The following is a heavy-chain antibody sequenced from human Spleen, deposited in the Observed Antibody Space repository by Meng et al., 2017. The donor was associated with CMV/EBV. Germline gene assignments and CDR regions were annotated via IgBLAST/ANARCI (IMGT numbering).Heavy chain of an antibody. Sequence: SETLSLTCAVYGGSFSGYYWSWIRQPPGKGLEWIGEINHSGSTNYNPSLKSRVTISVDTSKNQFSLKLTSVTAADTAVYYCARGVGSPWNEYFQHWGQGTLVTVSS. CDR1: GGSFSGYY. CDR2: INHSGST. D-gene: IGHD1-1*01. J-gene: IGHJ1*01. CDR3: ARGVGSPWNEYFQH. V-gene: IGHV4-34*01.